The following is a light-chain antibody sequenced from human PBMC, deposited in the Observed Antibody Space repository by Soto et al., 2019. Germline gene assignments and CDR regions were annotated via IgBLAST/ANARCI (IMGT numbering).Light chain of an antibody. V-gene: IGKV3-20*01. Sequence: EIVLTQSPCSLSLSLGERATLSCSASQSVDSAFFAWYQQKPGQPPRLLMYGASRRATGIPDRFSGSGSGADITLTISRLDPEGFAVYYCQQYASSLTFGQGTNVEI. CDR1: QSVDSAF. J-gene: IGKJ1*01. CDR2: GAS. CDR3: QQYASSLT.